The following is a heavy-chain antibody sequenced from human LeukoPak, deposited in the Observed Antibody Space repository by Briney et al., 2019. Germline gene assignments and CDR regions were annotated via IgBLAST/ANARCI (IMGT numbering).Heavy chain of an antibody. Sequence: GGSLRLSCAASGFTFSSYGMHWVRQAPGKGLEWAAVIWYDGSNKYYADSVKGRFTISRDNSKNTLYLQMNSLRAEDTAVYYCARDRGITMVRGLLYWGQGTLVTVSS. D-gene: IGHD3-10*01. CDR1: GFTFSSYG. V-gene: IGHV3-33*01. CDR3: ARDRGITMVRGLLY. J-gene: IGHJ4*02. CDR2: IWYDGSNK.